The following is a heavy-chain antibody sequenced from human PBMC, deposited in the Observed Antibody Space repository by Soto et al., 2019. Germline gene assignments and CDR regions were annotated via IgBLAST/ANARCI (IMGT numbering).Heavy chain of an antibody. CDR3: AKSSGCSSWDPPAH. J-gene: IGHJ4*02. CDR2: TANDGSAQ. Sequence: QVQLVESGGGVVQPGGSLRLSCAASGFIFSSYGMQWVRQSPGEGLEWVATTANDGSAQYYADSVKGRFTISRDNSKNTLFLQMDSRRPEDTGVDYCAKSSGCSSWDPPAHWGQGTGVTVSS. CDR1: GFIFSSYG. V-gene: IGHV3-30*18. D-gene: IGHD6-13*01.